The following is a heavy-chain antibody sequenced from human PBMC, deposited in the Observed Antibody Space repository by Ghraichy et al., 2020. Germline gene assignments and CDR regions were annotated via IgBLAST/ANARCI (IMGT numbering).Heavy chain of an antibody. J-gene: IGHJ4*02. CDR3: ARVDIKSGYYYEDY. CDR1: GFTFSNYW. D-gene: IGHD3-22*01. CDR2: IKEDGSEK. Sequence: LSLTCAASGFTFSNYWMSWVRQAPGKGLEWVANIKEDGSEKNYVGSVKGRFTISRDNAKNSLYLQMNSLRAEDTAVYYCARVDIKSGYYYEDYWGQGTLVTVSS. V-gene: IGHV3-7*01.